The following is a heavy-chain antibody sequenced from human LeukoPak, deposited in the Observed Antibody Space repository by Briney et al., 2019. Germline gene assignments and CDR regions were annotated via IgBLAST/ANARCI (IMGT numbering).Heavy chain of an antibody. D-gene: IGHD3-22*01. CDR3: ARGRDYYDSPRTNGAFDI. Sequence: SVKVSCKASGGTFSSYAISWVRQAPGQGLEWMGGIIPIFGTANYAQKFQGRVTITADESTSTAYMELSILRSEDTAVYDCARGRDYYDSPRTNGAFDIWGQGTMVTVSS. CDR1: GGTFSSYA. V-gene: IGHV1-69*13. J-gene: IGHJ3*02. CDR2: IIPIFGTA.